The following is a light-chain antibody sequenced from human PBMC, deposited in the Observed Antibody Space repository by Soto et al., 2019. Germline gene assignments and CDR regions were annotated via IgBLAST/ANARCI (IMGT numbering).Light chain of an antibody. CDR2: EAS. V-gene: IGKV3-15*01. Sequence: VVMTQSPATLSVSPGERAVLSCRASQSLGSNLAWYHHKPGQAPRLLLYEASIRATGIPARFSGDGSGTEFTLTISSLQPEDFGIYYCQKYNQWPWTFGPGTKVDIK. J-gene: IGKJ1*01. CDR3: QKYNQWPWT. CDR1: QSLGSN.